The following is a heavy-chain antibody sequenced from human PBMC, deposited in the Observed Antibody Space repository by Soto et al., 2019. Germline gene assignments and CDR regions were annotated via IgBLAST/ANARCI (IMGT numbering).Heavy chain of an antibody. D-gene: IGHD3-16*02. Sequence: SETLSLTCGVSGVSTTADYWGWVRQAPGRGLEWIGFTHHSGYINYSPSFKSRVTMSVDPSKNQFSLKLTSVTATDTAVYYCARGAVYDYIWGSYRAGWGAFDIWGQGTMVT. CDR3: ARGAVYDYIWGSYRAGWGAFDI. V-gene: IGHV4-59*08. CDR1: GVSTTADY. CDR2: THHSGYI. J-gene: IGHJ3*02.